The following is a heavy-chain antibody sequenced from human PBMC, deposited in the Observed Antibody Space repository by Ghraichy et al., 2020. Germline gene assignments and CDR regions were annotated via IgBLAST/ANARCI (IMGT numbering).Heavy chain of an antibody. J-gene: IGHJ6*02. CDR1: GFTFTSHA. Sequence: GGSLRLSCVASGFTFTSHAMTWVRQAPGKGLEWVSSISASGATPYYGPSASGRFTISKDNSKNTVYLQLNSLRAEDTAIYFWAKGSTSAKDYYGMDVWGQGTTVTVS. CDR3: AKGSTSAKDYYGMDV. D-gene: IGHD2/OR15-2a*01. V-gene: IGHV3-23*01. CDR2: ISASGATP.